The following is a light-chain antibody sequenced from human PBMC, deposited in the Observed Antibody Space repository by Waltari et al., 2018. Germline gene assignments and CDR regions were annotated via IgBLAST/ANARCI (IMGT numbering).Light chain of an antibody. CDR2: EVT. J-gene: IGLJ1*01. CDR1: SSDVGSYNY. CDR3: ISYAGSNYYV. Sequence: SALTPPPSASGSPGPSVPIPCTGTSSDVGSYNYVSWYQQHPGEAPKLMIYEVTKRPSGVPDRFSGSKSGNTASLTVSGLQAEDEADYYCISYAGSNYYVFGTGTKVTVL. V-gene: IGLV2-8*01.